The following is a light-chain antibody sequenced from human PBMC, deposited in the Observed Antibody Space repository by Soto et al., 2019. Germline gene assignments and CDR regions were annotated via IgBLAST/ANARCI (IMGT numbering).Light chain of an antibody. CDR2: DDT. J-gene: IGLJ1*01. CDR1: NIGTKR. V-gene: IGLV3-21*02. Sequence: SSELTQPPSVSVAPGQTARGTCGGDNIGTKRVHWYQRKPGQAPVLGGDDDTDRASGSQERISGSKSGDAASLTISRVEAWDEADYYCQVWDRSSEHYVFGTGTKVTLL. CDR3: QVWDRSSEHYV.